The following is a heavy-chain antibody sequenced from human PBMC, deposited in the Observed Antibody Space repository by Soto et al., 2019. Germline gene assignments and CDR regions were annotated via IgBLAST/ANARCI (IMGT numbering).Heavy chain of an antibody. CDR1: GYTFTSYA. J-gene: IGHJ6*03. Sequence: ASVKVSCKASGYTFTSYAMHWVRQAPGQRLEWMGWINAGNGNTKYSQKFQGRVTITRDTSASTAYMELSSLRSEDTAVYYCARVSRYYYYMDVWGKGTTVTVSS. CDR2: INAGNGNT. V-gene: IGHV1-3*01. CDR3: ARVSRYYYYMDV.